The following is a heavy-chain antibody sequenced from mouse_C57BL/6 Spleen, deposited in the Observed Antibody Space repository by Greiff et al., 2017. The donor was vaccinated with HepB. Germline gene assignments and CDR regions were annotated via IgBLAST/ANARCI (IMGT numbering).Heavy chain of an antibody. V-gene: IGHV2-2*01. J-gene: IGHJ4*01. CDR2: IWSGGST. D-gene: IGHD1-1*01. CDR1: GFSLTSYG. CDR3: ASPITTVVAEGSYAMDY. Sequence: VQLQQSGPGLVQPSQSLSITCTVSGFSLTSYGVHWVRQSPGKGLEWLGVIWSGGSTDYNAAFISRLSISKDNSKSQVFFKMNSLQADDTAIYYCASPITTVVAEGSYAMDYWGQGTSVTVSS.